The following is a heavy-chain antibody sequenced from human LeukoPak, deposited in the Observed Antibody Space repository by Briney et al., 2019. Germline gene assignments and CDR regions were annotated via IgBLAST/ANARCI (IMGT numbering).Heavy chain of an antibody. Sequence: SVKVSCKASGGTFSSYAISWVRQAPGQGLEWMGRIIPILGIANYAQKFQGRATITADKSTSTAYMELSSLRSEDTAVYYCARGIVVPAGESGSEFDPWGQGTLVTVSS. V-gene: IGHV1-69*04. CDR1: GGTFSSYA. CDR3: ARGIVVPAGESGSEFDP. CDR2: IIPILGIA. J-gene: IGHJ5*02. D-gene: IGHD2-2*01.